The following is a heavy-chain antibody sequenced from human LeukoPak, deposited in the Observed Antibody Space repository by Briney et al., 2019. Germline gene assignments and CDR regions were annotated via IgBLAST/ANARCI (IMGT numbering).Heavy chain of an antibody. V-gene: IGHV3-30*18. J-gene: IGHJ4*02. Sequence: PGGSLRLSCAASGFTFSSYGMHWVRQAPGKGLEWVAVISYDGSNKYYADSVKGRFTISRDNSKNTLYLQMNSLRAEDTAVYCCAKLGYCSGGSCYDYWGQGTLVTVSS. CDR3: AKLGYCSGGSCYDY. CDR2: ISYDGSNK. CDR1: GFTFSSYG. D-gene: IGHD2-15*01.